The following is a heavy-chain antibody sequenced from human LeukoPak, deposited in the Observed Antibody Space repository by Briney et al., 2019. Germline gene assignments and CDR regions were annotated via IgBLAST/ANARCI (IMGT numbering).Heavy chain of an antibody. CDR2: IYTSGST. CDR3: ARGPIGEWSDY. J-gene: IGHJ4*02. CDR1: GGSFSGYY. D-gene: IGHD3-3*01. V-gene: IGHV4-59*10. Sequence: PSETLSLTCAVYGGSFSGYYWSWIRQPAGKGLEWIGRIYTSGSTNYNPSLKSRVTMSVDTSKNQFSLKLSSVTAADTAVYYCARGPIGEWSDYWGQGTLVTVSS.